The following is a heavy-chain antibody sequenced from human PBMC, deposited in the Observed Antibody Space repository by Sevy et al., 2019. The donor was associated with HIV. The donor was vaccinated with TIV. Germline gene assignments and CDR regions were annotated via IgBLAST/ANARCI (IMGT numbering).Heavy chain of an antibody. V-gene: IGHV4-61*02. CDR2: IHASGST. J-gene: IGHJ4*02. CDR1: AGSLSCDSYF. D-gene: IGHD3-9*01. CDR3: ARERGSNILTLGLDF. Sequence: SETLSLTCTVSAGSLSCDSYFWNWIRQPAGKGLEGIGRIHASGSTIYNPSLKNRVTMSVDKSKSQFSLRLTSVTAADSAVYFCARERGSNILTLGLDFWGQGSLVTVSS.